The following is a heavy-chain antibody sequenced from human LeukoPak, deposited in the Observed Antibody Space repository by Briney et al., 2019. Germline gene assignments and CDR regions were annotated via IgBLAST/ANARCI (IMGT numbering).Heavy chain of an antibody. J-gene: IGHJ6*02. D-gene: IGHD5-12*01. CDR1: GYTFTSYG. CDR3: ARGGVRPGYSGYEDPDYYYYGMDV. V-gene: IGHV1-18*01. CDR2: ISAYNGNT. Sequence: ASVKVSCKASGYTFTSYGISWVRQAPGQGLEWMGWISAYNGNTNYAQKLQGRVTITTDTSTSTAYMELRSLRSDDTAVYYCARGGVRPGYSGYEDPDYYYYGMDVWGQGTTVTVSS.